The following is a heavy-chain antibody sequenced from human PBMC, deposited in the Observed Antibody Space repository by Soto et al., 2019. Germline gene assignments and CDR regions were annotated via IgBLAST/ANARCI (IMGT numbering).Heavy chain of an antibody. V-gene: IGHV3-64*01. CDR1: GFTFRSYA. CDR2: ISSNGGST. J-gene: IGHJ3*02. CDR3: ARDCRSTSCDAFAFDI. Sequence: EVQLVESGGGLVQPGGSLRLSCAASGFTFRSYAMHWVRQAPGKGLEYVSAISSNGGSTYYANSVKGRFTISRDNCKNTLYLQMGSLRADDMALYYCARDCRSTSCDAFAFDIWGQGTMVTVSS. D-gene: IGHD2-2*01.